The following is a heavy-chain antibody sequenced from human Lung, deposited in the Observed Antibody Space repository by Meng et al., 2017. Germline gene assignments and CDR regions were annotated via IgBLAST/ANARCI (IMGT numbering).Heavy chain of an antibody. V-gene: IGHV1-2*02. CDR2: INPSSGGT. Sequence: VWAVQVGAEGEEPRCVGQCTRTCSGATSTGDSGEWGRGTPRQGLWWMGSINPSSGGTNYAQKVQGRVNMTRDTSISTAYRELSRPTADGTAVYDFARGPITIILVPPGGRYFDLWGQGTLVTVSS. D-gene: IGHD3-22*01. CDR3: ARGPITIILVPPGGRYFDL. J-gene: IGHJ2*01. CDR1: GATSTGDS.